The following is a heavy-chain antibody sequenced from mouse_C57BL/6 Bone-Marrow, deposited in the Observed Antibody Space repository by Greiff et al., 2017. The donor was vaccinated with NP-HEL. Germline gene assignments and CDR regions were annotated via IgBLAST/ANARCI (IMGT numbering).Heavy chain of an antibody. Sequence: VQLQQSGPELVKPGASVKMSCKASGYTFTDYNMHWVKQSHGKSLEWIGYINPNNGGTSYNQKFKGKATLTVNKSSSTAYMELRSLTSEDSAVYYCARPYYGNWAWFAYWGQGTLVTVSA. J-gene: IGHJ3*01. CDR1: GYTFTDYN. V-gene: IGHV1-22*01. CDR2: INPNNGGT. D-gene: IGHD2-10*01. CDR3: ARPYYGNWAWFAY.